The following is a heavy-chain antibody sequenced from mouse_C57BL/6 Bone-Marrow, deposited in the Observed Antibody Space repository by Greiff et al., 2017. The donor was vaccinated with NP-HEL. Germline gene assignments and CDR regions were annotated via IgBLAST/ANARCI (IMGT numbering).Heavy chain of an antibody. CDR3: ARDYEAY. J-gene: IGHJ3*01. D-gene: IGHD2-4*01. CDR1: GYTFTSYG. Sequence: QVQLQQSGAELARPGASVKLSCKASGYTFTSYGISWVKQRTGQGLEWIGEIYPRSGNTYYNEKFKGKATLTADKSSSTAYMEIRSLTSEDSAVYFCARDYEAYWGQGTLVTVSA. V-gene: IGHV1-81*01. CDR2: IYPRSGNT.